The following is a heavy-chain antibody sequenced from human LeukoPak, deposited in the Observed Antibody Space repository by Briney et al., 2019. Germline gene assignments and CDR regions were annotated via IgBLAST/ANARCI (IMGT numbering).Heavy chain of an antibody. CDR3: TRDSSGYDWFYDY. CDR2: ISTSGST. V-gene: IGHV4-61*02. CDR1: GGSINSGNYY. Sequence: NPSQSLSLTCTVSGGSINSGNYYWSWLRQPAGKGLEWIGRISTSGSTNYNPSLKSRVTMSVDTSKNQVSLMLSSVTAADTAVYYCTRDSSGYDWFYDYWGQGTLVTVSS. J-gene: IGHJ4*02. D-gene: IGHD5-12*01.